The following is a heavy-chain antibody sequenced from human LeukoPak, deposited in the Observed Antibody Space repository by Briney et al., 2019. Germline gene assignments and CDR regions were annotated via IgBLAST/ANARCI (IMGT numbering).Heavy chain of an antibody. V-gene: IGHV4-34*01. D-gene: IGHD6-13*01. CDR1: GGSFSGYY. CDR3: ARQGRGYSSSWYEDY. J-gene: IGHJ4*02. Sequence: PSETLSLTCAVYGGSFSGYYWSWIRQPPGKGLEWIGEINHSGSTNYNPSLKSRVTISVDTSKNQFSLKLSSVTAADTAVYYCARQGRGYSSSWYEDYWGQGTLVTVSS. CDR2: INHSGST.